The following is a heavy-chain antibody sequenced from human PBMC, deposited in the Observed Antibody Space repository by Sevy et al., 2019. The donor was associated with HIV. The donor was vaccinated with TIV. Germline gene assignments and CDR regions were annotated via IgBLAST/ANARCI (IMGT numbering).Heavy chain of an antibody. CDR1: TGYINNYY. D-gene: IGHD6-19*01. J-gene: IGHJ5*02. CDR3: ARAEYGHSRGWYSWLDA. Sequence: SETLSLTCTVSTGYINNYYWTWVRQSPGKGLEWIGYIHYRGNTKYNPSLESRVSMSIDTNKEQFSLTLTSVTGADSAIYYCARAEYGHSRGWYSWLDAWGQGILVTVSS. CDR2: IHYRGNT. V-gene: IGHV4-59*01.